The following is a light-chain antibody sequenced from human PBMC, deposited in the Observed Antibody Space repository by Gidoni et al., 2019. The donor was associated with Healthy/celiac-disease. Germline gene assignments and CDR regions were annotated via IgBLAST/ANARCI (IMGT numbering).Light chain of an antibody. CDR3: QQYGSSPQT. V-gene: IGKV3-20*01. Sequence: EIVLTQSPGTLSLSPGERATLSCRASQSVSSSYLAWYQQKPGQAPRLLIYCASSSGSGTDFTLTLSRLEPEDFAVYYCQQYGSSPQTFGQXTKVEIK. CDR1: QSVSSSY. J-gene: IGKJ1*01. CDR2: CAS.